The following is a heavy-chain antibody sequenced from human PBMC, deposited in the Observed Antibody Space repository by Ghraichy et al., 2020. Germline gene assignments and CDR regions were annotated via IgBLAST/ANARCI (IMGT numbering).Heavy chain of an antibody. CDR3: ATKHFRGYYYGSGSYRYWYFDL. Sequence: VKVSCKVSGYTLTELSMHWVRQAPGKGLEWMGGFDPEDGETIYAQKFQGRVTMTEDTSTDTAYMELSSLRSEDTAVYYCATKHFRGYYYGSGSYRYWYFDLWGRGTLVTVSS. CDR1: GYTLTELS. J-gene: IGHJ2*01. V-gene: IGHV1-24*01. D-gene: IGHD3-10*01. CDR2: FDPEDGET.